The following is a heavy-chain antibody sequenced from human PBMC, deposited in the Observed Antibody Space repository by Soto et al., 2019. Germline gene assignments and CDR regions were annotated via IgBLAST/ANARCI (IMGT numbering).Heavy chain of an antibody. CDR3: VRDRALDSSGHWFDT. D-gene: IGHD6-19*01. Sequence: SETLSLTCTVSGRSVSSGGYYWTWIRQHPGRGLEWIGYIYHIGSPYYNPSLESRVTVSLDTSKNQFSLNLTSVTAADTAIYYCVRDRALDSSGHWFDTWGQGTLVTVSS. V-gene: IGHV4-31*03. J-gene: IGHJ5*02. CDR1: GRSVSSGGYY. CDR2: IYHIGSP.